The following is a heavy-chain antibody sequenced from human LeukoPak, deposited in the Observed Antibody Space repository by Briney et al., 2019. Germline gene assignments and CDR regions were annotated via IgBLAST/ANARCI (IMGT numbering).Heavy chain of an antibody. Sequence: PSETLSLTCTVSGGSISSSSYYWGWIRQPPGKGLEWIGSIYYSGSTYYNPSLKSRVTISVDTSKNQFSLKLSSVTAADTAVYYCARGFEVPAATLNWFDPWGQGTLVTVSS. CDR3: ARGFEVPAATLNWFDP. CDR2: IYYSGST. D-gene: IGHD2-2*01. J-gene: IGHJ5*02. CDR1: GGSISSSSYY. V-gene: IGHV4-39*07.